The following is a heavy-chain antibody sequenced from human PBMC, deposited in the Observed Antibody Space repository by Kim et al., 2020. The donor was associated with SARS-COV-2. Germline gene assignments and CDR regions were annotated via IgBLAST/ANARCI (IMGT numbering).Heavy chain of an antibody. V-gene: IGHV3-48*03. CDR3: ARETTVSPDGLDI. D-gene: IGHD4-17*01. Sequence: GGSLRLSCEASGFSFSSHEINWVRQAPGKGLEWISYVSANGRTIYYADSVKGRFTISRDNAKNSLSMQMNSLRAEDTAVYYCARETTVSPDGLDIWGQGTMVTVS. CDR1: GFSFSSHE. J-gene: IGHJ3*02. CDR2: VSANGRTI.